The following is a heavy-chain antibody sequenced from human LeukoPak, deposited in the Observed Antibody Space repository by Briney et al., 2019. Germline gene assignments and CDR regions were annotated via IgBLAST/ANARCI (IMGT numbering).Heavy chain of an antibody. J-gene: IGHJ4*02. CDR3: ARTTMGRDGYNPREDLDY. CDR1: GGTFSSYA. Sequence: RASVKVSCKASGGTFSSYAISWVRQAPGQGLEWMGRIIPIFGTANYAQKFQGRVTITTDESTSTAYMELSSLRSEDTAVYYCARTTMGRDGYNPREDLDYWGQGTLVTVSS. CDR2: IIPIFGTA. D-gene: IGHD5-24*01. V-gene: IGHV1-69*05.